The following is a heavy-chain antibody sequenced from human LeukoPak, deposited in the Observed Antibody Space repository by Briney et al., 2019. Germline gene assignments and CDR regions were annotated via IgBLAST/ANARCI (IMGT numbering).Heavy chain of an antibody. D-gene: IGHD6-13*01. CDR2: SRNKADSYTA. CDR1: GFTFSDSF. Sequence: GGSLRLSCAASGFTFSDSFMSWVRQAPGKGLEWVGRSRNKADSYTAEYAASVKGRFTISRDESKNSLYLQISSLETEDAAVYYCAASSWYRLAYWGQGSLVTVSS. J-gene: IGHJ4*02. V-gene: IGHV3-72*01. CDR3: AASSWYRLAY.